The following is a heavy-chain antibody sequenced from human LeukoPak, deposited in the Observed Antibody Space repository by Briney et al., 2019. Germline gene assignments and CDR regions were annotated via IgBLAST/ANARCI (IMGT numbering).Heavy chain of an antibody. V-gene: IGHV3-23*01. D-gene: IGHD6-13*01. CDR2: ISGSGGST. CDR3: AKGMYSSSWYVGFDY. CDR1: GFTFSSYA. J-gene: IGHJ4*02. Sequence: GGSLRLSCAASGFTFSSYAMSWVRQAPGKGLEWVSAISGSGGSTYYADSVKGRFTISRDNYRNTLYLQMNSLRAEDTAVYYCAKGMYSSSWYVGFDYWGQGTLVTVSS.